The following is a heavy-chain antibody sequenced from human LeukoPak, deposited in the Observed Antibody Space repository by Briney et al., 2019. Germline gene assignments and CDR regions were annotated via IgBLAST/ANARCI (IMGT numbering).Heavy chain of an antibody. J-gene: IGHJ4*02. CDR2: INPNSGGT. V-gene: IGHV1-2*02. D-gene: IGHD2-15*01. CDR3: ARRSLVVVPATKPFDH. Sequence: GASVKVSCKASGYTFTAYYMHWVRQAPGQGLEWMGWINPNSGGTNYAQNFQGRVTMTRVTSISTAYMELTRLRSDDTAVYYCARRSLVVVPATKPFDHWGQGTLVTVSA. CDR1: GYTFTAYY.